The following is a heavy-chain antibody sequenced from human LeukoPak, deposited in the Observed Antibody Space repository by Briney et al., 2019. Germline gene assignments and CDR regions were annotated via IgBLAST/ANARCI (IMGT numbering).Heavy chain of an antibody. Sequence: PSETLSLTCTVSGGSISSGGYFWNWIRQLPGKGLEWIGYIYSSGSTYNPSLKSRAIISLDTSKNQFSLKLNSVTAADTAVYYCARGGKKTAMVTSWGQGTLVTVPS. J-gene: IGHJ4*02. CDR1: GGSISSGGYF. D-gene: IGHD5-18*01. V-gene: IGHV4-31*03. CDR3: ARGGKKTAMVTS. CDR2: IYSSGST.